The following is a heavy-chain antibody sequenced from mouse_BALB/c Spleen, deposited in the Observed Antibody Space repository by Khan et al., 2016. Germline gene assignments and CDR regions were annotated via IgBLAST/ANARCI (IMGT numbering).Heavy chain of an antibody. CDR1: GFTFSDYY. V-gene: IGHV5-4*02. Sequence: EVELVESGGGLVKPGGYLKLSCAASGFTFSDYYMYWVRQTPEKRLEWVATISDGGSYTYYPDSVKGRFTISRDNAKNNLYLQMSSLKSEDTAMYYCARDDRWFAYWGQGTLFTVSA. J-gene: IGHJ3*01. CDR2: ISDGGSYT. D-gene: IGHD2-14*01. CDR3: ARDDRWFAY.